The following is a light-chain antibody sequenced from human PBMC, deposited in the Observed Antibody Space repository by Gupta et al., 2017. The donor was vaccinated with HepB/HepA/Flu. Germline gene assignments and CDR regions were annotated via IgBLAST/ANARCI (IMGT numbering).Light chain of an antibody. J-gene: IGLJ2*01. CDR2: SNN. CDR1: SSNIGSNT. Sequence: SVLPPPPSASGAPGPRVTISCSGSSSNIGSNTVTWSHQHPGTAPKLLISSNNQRPSGVPDRFSGSKCGTSSSLASSGLQSEDEADYYCAACDDSLNGQVFGGGTKLTVL. V-gene: IGLV1-44*01. CDR3: AACDDSLNGQV.